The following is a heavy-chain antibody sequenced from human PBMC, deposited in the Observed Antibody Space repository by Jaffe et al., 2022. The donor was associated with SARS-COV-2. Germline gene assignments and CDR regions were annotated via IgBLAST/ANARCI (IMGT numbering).Heavy chain of an antibody. CDR3: ARDPKGYQLLTSDAFDI. CDR2: IIPIFGTA. CDR1: GGTFSSYA. D-gene: IGHD2-2*01. Sequence: QVQLVQSGAEVKKPGSSVKVSCKASGGTFSSYAISWVRQAPGQGLEWMGGIIPIFGTANYAQKFQGRVTITADESTSTAYMELSSLRSEDTAVYYCARDPKGYQLLTSDAFDIWGQGTMVTVSS. J-gene: IGHJ3*02. V-gene: IGHV1-69*01.